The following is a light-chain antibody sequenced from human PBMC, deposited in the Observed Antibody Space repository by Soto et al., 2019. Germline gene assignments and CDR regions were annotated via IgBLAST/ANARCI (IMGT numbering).Light chain of an antibody. V-gene: IGKV3-20*01. CDR2: RAS. CDR3: QQYGSSPWT. CDR1: QSVTSSY. J-gene: IGKJ1*01. Sequence: EIVLTQSPGTLSLYPGESATLSCRASQSVTSSYIAWYQQKPGQAPRLLIYRASTRATGIPDRFSGSGSGTDFTLIISRLEPEDFALYHCQQYGSSPWTFGQGTKVEIK.